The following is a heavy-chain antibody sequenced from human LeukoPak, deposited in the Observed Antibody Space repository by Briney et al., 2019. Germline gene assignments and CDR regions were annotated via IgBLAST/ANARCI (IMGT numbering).Heavy chain of an antibody. CDR1: GGSFSGYY. CDR2: INHSGST. D-gene: IGHD5-12*01. Sequence: LETLSLTCAVYGGSFSGYYWSWIRQPPGKGLEWIGEINHSGSTNYNPSLKSRVTISVDTFKNQFSLKLSSVTAADTAVYYCARGHGATIYYWGQGTLVTVSS. J-gene: IGHJ4*02. CDR3: ARGHGATIYY. V-gene: IGHV4-34*01.